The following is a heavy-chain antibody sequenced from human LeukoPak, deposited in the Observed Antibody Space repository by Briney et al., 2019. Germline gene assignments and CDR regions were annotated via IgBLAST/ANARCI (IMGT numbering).Heavy chain of an antibody. CDR1: GYTFISYG. V-gene: IGHV1-18*01. CDR3: ARVGGIVGATTSYYYYYMDV. J-gene: IGHJ6*03. CDR2: ISAYNGNT. Sequence: ASVKVSCKASGYTFISYGITWVRQAPGQGLEWMGWISAYNGNTNYAQKLQGRVTMTTDTSTSTAYMELRSLRSDDTAVYYCARVGGIVGATTSYYYYYMDVWGKGTTATVSS. D-gene: IGHD1-26*01.